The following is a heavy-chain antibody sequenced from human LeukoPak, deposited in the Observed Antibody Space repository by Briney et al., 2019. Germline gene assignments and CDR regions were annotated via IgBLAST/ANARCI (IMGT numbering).Heavy chain of an antibody. V-gene: IGHV3-7*01. CDR3: SRSLNY. J-gene: IGHJ4*02. CDR2: IDQDGSER. Sequence: GGSLRLSCAASGFTFSYVYMTWIRQAPGKGLEWVANIDQDGSERNFVDSVKGRFTISRDNAKNSLYLQMNSLRTEDTAVYYCSRSLNYWGQGSLVTVSS. CDR1: GFTFSYVY.